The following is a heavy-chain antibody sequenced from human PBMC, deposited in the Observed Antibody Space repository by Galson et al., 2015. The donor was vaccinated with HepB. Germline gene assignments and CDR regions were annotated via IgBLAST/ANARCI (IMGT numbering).Heavy chain of an antibody. D-gene: IGHD2-21*02. Sequence: SVKVSCKASGYTFTYRYLHWVRQAPGQALEWMGWITPFNGNTNYAQKFQDRVTITRDRSMSTAYMELSSLRSEDTAMYYCTGGGDVVTYDYWGQGTLVTVSS. V-gene: IGHV1-45*02. CDR1: GYTFTYRY. CDR2: ITPFNGNT. J-gene: IGHJ4*02. CDR3: TGGGDVVTYDY.